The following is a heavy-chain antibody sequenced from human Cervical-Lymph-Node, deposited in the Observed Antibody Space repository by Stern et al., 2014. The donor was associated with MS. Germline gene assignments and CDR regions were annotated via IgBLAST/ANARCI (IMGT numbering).Heavy chain of an antibody. Sequence: QLQLQESGPGLVKPSQTLSLTCTVSGGSISSGSYYWSWIRQPAGKGLEWIGRIYTSGSTNYNPSLKSRVTISAATSKNQFSLKLSSGTAADTAVYYCARGFYGLHFDYWGQGTLVTVSS. J-gene: IGHJ4*02. V-gene: IGHV4-61*02. D-gene: IGHD4-17*01. CDR2: IYTSGST. CDR3: ARGFYGLHFDY. CDR1: GGSISSGSYY.